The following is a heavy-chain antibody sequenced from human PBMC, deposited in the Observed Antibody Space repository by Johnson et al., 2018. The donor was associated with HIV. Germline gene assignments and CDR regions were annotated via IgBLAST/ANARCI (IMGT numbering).Heavy chain of an antibody. CDR2: LYSDGGT. Sequence: VQLVESGGGLVQPGGSLRLSCAVSGFSFSRYWMSWVRQAPGKVLQWVSVLYSDGGTYYADSVKGRFTISRDNSKNTLYLQMNSLRAEDTAVYYCAKNYSEGEGRDAFDIWGQGTMVTVSS. CDR3: AKNYSEGEGRDAFDI. D-gene: IGHD2-21*01. J-gene: IGHJ3*02. V-gene: IGHV3-23*03. CDR1: GFSFSRYW.